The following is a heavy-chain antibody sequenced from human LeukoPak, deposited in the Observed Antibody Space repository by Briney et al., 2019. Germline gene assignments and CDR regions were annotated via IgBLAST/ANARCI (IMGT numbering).Heavy chain of an antibody. Sequence: GGSLRLSCAASGFTFGNAWMSWVRQAPGKGLEWVGRIKSKTDGGTTDYAAPVKGRFTISRDDSKNTLYLQMNSLKTEDTAVYYCTTSVMVRGVINDYYYYGMDVWGQGTTVTVSS. CDR2: IKSKTDGGTT. CDR3: TTSVMVRGVINDYYYYGMDV. V-gene: IGHV3-15*01. J-gene: IGHJ6*02. D-gene: IGHD3-10*01. CDR1: GFTFGNAW.